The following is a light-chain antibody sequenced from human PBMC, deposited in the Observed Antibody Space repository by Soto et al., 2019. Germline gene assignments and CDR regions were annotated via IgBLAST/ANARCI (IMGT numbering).Light chain of an antibody. CDR1: QSISSW. CDR2: DAS. CDR3: QQYNSYLIT. Sequence: RSTLSASVGDIVTITCRASQSISSWLAWYQQKPGKAPKLLIYDASSLESGVPSRFSGSGSGTEFTLTISSLQPDDFATYYCQQYNSYLITFGQGTRLEIK. J-gene: IGKJ5*01. V-gene: IGKV1-5*01.